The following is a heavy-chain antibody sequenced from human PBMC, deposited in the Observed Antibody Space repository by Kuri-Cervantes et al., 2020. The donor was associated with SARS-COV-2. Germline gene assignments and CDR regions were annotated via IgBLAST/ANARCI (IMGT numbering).Heavy chain of an antibody. CDR3: ARDRPADY. V-gene: IGHV1-2*02. CDR1: GYTFTGYY. J-gene: IGHJ4*02. Sequence: VKVFCKASGYTFTGYYMHWVRQAPGQGLEWMGWINPNSGGTNYAQKFQGRVTMTRDTSISTAYMELSRLRSDDTAVYFCARDRPADYWGQGTLVTVSS. CDR2: INPNSGGT. D-gene: IGHD2-2*01.